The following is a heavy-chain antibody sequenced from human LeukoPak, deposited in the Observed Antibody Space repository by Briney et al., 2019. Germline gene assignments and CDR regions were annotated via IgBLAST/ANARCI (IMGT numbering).Heavy chain of an antibody. V-gene: IGHV6-1*01. CDR1: GDSVSSNRSV. D-gene: IGHD4/OR15-4a*01. Sequence: SQTLSLTCAISGDSVSSNRSVWNWIRQSPSRGLEWLGRTYYRSKWSNDYAASVKSRIIINPDTSKNQVSLQLNSVIPEDTAVYYCAREYGGFDYWGQGTLVTVSS. CDR2: TYYRSKWSN. J-gene: IGHJ4*02. CDR3: AREYGGFDY.